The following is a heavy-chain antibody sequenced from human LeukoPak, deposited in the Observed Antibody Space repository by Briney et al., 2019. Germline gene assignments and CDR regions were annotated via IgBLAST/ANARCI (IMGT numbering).Heavy chain of an antibody. CDR2: INPSGGGT. D-gene: IGHD2-2*02. CDR3: ARGSNYCSSISCHMND. Sequence: ASVKVSCKASGYTFTSYYMHWVRQAPGQGLEWMGIINPSGGGTSYAQKFQGRVTMTRDTSTSTVYMELSSLRAEDTAVYYCARGSNYCSSISCHMNDWGQGTLVTVSS. J-gene: IGHJ4*02. V-gene: IGHV1-46*01. CDR1: GYTFTSYY.